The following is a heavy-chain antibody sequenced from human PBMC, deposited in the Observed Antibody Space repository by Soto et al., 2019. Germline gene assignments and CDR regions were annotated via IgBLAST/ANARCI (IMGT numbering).Heavy chain of an antibody. CDR1: GGSISSGGYY. CDR2: IYYSGST. CDR3: ARDGGYSSSSGGFDY. D-gene: IGHD6-6*01. J-gene: IGHJ4*02. V-gene: IGHV4-31*03. Sequence: SETLSLTCTVSGGSISSGGYYWSWIRQHPGKGLEWIGYIYYSGSTYYNPSLKSRVTISVDTSKNQFSLKLSSVTAADTAVYYCARDGGYSSSSGGFDYWGQGTLVTVSS.